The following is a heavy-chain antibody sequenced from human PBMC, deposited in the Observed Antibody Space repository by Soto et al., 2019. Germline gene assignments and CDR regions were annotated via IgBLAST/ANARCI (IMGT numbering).Heavy chain of an antibody. J-gene: IGHJ4*02. D-gene: IGHD4-17*01. CDR1: GGTFSSYA. CDR2: VIPIFGTA. V-gene: IGHV1-69*13. Sequence: GASVKVSCKASGGTFSSYAISWVRQAPGQGLEWMGGVIPIFGTANYAQKFQGRVTITADESTSTAYMELSSLRSEDTAVYYCARPEVGDYVFIVWGQGTLVTVSS. CDR3: ARPEVGDYVFIV.